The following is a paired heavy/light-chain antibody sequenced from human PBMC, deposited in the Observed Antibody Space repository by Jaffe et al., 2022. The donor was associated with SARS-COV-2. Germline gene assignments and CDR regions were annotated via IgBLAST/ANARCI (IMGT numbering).Light chain of an antibody. CDR2: GAS. J-gene: IGKJ2*01. CDR1: QSVGSN. CDR3: HQYNNWRPYT. V-gene: IGKV3-15*01. Sequence: EIVMTQSPATLSVSPGERATLSCRASQSVGSNLAWYQQIPGQAPRLLIYGASTRATGVPARFSGSGSGTEFTLTISSLQSEDFAVYYCHQYNNWRPYTFGQGTKLEIK.
Heavy chain of an antibody. D-gene: IGHD3-22*01. CDR1: GFTFRSYA. V-gene: IGHV3-23*01. CDR3: AKAFSENMIRGNIFFDF. J-gene: IGHJ4*02. Sequence: EVQLLESGGGLVQPGGSLRLSCAASGFTFRSYAMNWVRQAPGKGLEWVSGVSGSGANTYYADSVKGRFTMSRDNTKNTLYLQMNSLRAEDTAVYYCAKAFSENMIRGNIFFDFWGLGTLVTVSS. CDR2: VSGSGANT.